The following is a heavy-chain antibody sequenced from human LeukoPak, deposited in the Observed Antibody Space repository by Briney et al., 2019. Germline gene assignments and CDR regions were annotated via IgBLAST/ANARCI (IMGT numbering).Heavy chain of an antibody. CDR3: ARDSWEFPY. CDR2: ISSSSGYI. J-gene: IGHJ4*02. D-gene: IGHD1-26*01. CDR1: GFNFSSYN. Sequence: GGSLRLSCAASGFNFSSYNMNWVRQAPGKGLEWVSSISSSSGYIYYTDSVKGRFTISRDNAKNSLYLQMNSLRAEDTAVYYCARDSWEFPYWGLGTLVTVSS. V-gene: IGHV3-21*01.